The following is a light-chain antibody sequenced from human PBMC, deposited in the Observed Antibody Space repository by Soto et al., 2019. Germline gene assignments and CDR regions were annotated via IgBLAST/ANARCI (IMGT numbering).Light chain of an antibody. J-gene: IGKJ1*01. CDR1: QSVSSSN. CDR3: QQYGSSPWT. CDR2: GSS. Sequence: EIVLTQSPGTLSLSPGERATLSCWASQSVSSSNLAWYQQKPGQAPRLLIYGSSSRATGIPDRFSGSGSGTDFTLTISRLEPEDFAVYYCQQYGSSPWTFGQGTKVVIK. V-gene: IGKV3-20*01.